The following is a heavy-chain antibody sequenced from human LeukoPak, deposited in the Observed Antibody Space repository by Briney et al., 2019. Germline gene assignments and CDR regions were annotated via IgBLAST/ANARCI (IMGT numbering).Heavy chain of an antibody. CDR3: ARTDYDILTGARMDV. D-gene: IGHD3-9*01. CDR2: ISAFNANT. V-gene: IGHV1-18*04. CDR1: GYTFTNYG. J-gene: IGHJ6*04. Sequence: ASVKVSCKASGYTFTNYGITWVRQAPGQGLEWMGWISAFNANTNYAQKFQGRVTMTTDTSTSTVYMELRSLRSDDTAIYYCARTDYDILTGARMDVWGKGTTVTVSS.